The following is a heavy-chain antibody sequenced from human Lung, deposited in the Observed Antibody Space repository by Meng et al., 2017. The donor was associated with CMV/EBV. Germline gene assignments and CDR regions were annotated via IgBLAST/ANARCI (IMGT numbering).Heavy chain of an antibody. Sequence: GESPKIPRAASGFTLSSYGMHWVRQAPGKGLEWVAFIRYDGSNKYFVDSVKGRFTISRDNSKNTLYLQMNSLRAEETAVYYCAKKGERGFVSYWGQGTLVTVSS. D-gene: IGHD3-16*02. CDR3: AKKGERGFVSY. CDR2: IRYDGSNK. J-gene: IGHJ4*02. CDR1: GFTLSSYG. V-gene: IGHV3-30*02.